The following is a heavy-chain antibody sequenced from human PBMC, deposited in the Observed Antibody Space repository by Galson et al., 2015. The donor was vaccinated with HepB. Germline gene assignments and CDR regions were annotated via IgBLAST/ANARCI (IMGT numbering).Heavy chain of an antibody. CDR1: GYSFSTYW. Sequence: QSGAEVKKPGESLKISCKGSGYSFSTYWIVWVRQMTGKGLEWMGIIYPGDSDTRYSPSFQGQVTIPADKSISTAYLQWNSLKASDTAMYYCARLISLTASVMGKYWGQGTLVTVSS. J-gene: IGHJ4*02. CDR3: ARLISLTASVMGKY. D-gene: IGHD2-21*02. CDR2: IYPGDSDT. V-gene: IGHV5-51*03.